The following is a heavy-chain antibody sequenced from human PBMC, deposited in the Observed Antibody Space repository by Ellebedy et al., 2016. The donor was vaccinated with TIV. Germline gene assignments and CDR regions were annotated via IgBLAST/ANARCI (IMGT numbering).Heavy chain of an antibody. Sequence: GESLKISCAASGFIFSNSGMNWVRQAPGKGLEWVAFRRFDGNNAYYADSAKGRFTISRDNSKNTLYLEMNSPRVDDTAVYYCARDSGITGITSLDYWGQGALVTVSS. CDR2: RRFDGNNA. J-gene: IGHJ4*02. V-gene: IGHV3-30*02. D-gene: IGHD1-20*01. CDR3: ARDSGITGITSLDY. CDR1: GFIFSNSG.